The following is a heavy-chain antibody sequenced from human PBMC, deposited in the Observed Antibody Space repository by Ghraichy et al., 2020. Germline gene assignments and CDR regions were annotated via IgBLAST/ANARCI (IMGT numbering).Heavy chain of an antibody. CDR1: GFTFSSYW. J-gene: IGHJ4*02. D-gene: IGHD5-18*01. V-gene: IGHV3-7*01. CDR3: ARASTPRIQLWSDY. CDR2: IKQDGSEK. Sequence: GGSLRLACAASGFTFSSYWMSWVRQAPGKGLEWVANIKQDGSEKYYVDSVKGRFTISRDNAKNSLYLQMNSLRAEDTAVYYCARASTPRIQLWSDYWGQGTLVTVSS.